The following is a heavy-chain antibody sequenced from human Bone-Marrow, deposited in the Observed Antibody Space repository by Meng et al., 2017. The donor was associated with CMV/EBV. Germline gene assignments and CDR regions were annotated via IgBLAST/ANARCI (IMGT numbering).Heavy chain of an antibody. CDR2: IYPDDSDT. D-gene: IGHD2-15*01. J-gene: IGHJ4*02. V-gene: IGHV5-51*01. CDR1: GYSFANHW. Sequence: GESLKISCKGSGYSFANHWIVWVRQMPGKGLEWMGLIYPDDSDTKYSPSFQGQVTISADKSISTVYLQWNTLEASATATYYCARSITQCISSYCFVGAFDYWGQGTPVTVSS. CDR3: ARSITQCISSYCFVGAFDY.